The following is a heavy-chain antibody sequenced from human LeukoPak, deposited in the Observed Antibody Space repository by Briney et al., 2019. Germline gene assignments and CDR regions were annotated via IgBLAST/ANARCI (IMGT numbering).Heavy chain of an antibody. CDR3: ASHYDILTGYYRGFDY. V-gene: IGHV4-39*07. Sequence: PSETLSLTCTVSGGSISSSSYYWGWIRQPPGKGLEWIGSIYYSGSTYYNPSLKSRVTISVDTSKNQFSLKLSSVTAADTAVYYCASHYDILTGYYRGFDYWGQGTLVTVSS. CDR1: GGSISSSSYY. CDR2: IYYSGST. D-gene: IGHD3-9*01. J-gene: IGHJ4*02.